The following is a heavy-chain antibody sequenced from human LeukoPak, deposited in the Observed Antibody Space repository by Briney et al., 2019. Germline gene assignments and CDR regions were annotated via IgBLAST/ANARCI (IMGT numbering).Heavy chain of an antibody. D-gene: IGHD1-1*01. J-gene: IGHJ6*03. CDR3: ARVNLYDSSASFFASSYYYMDV. V-gene: IGHV4-59*02. CDR2: ITSSGNT. Sequence: PSETLSLTCSVSGGSVSSQYWTWIRQPPGKGLEWVGLITSSGNTVYTPSLKSRVTMSRDTSTNQVSLTLRSVAAADTAVYYCARVNLYDSSASFFASSYYYMDVWGKGTTVTVSS. CDR1: GGSVSSQY.